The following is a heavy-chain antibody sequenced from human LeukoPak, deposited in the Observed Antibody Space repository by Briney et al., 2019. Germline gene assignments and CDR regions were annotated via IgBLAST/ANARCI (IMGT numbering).Heavy chain of an antibody. Sequence: PSETLSLTCTVSGGSISSSSYYWGWIRQPPGKGLEWIGSIYYSGSTYYNPSLKSRVTISVDTSKNQFSLKLSSVTAADTAVYYCARHHYDSSGPENWGQGTLVTVSS. J-gene: IGHJ4*02. D-gene: IGHD3-22*01. CDR3: ARHHYDSSGPEN. V-gene: IGHV4-39*01. CDR2: IYYSGST. CDR1: GGSISSSSYY.